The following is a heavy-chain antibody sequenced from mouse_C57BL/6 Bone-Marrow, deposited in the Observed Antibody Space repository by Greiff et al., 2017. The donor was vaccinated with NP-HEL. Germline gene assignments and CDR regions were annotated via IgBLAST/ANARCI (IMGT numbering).Heavy chain of an antibody. J-gene: IGHJ2*01. Sequence: VQLQQPGAELVKPGASVKMSCKASGYTFTSYWITWVKQRPGQGLEWIGDIYPGSGSTNYNEKFKSKATLTVDTSSSTAYMQLSSLTSEDSAVYYGARYYYGSGYFDYWGQGTTLTVSS. CDR2: IYPGSGST. D-gene: IGHD1-1*01. CDR1: GYTFTSYW. V-gene: IGHV1-55*01. CDR3: ARYYYGSGYFDY.